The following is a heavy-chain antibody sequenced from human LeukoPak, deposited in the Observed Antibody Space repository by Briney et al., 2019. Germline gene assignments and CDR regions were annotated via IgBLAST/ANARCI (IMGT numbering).Heavy chain of an antibody. V-gene: IGHV1-18*01. CDR1: GYTFINYG. J-gene: IGHJ4*02. CDR2: ISAYNGNT. Sequence: ASVKVSCKASGYTFINYGISWVRQAPGQGLEWMGWISAYNGNTNYAQKLQGRVTMTTDTSTSTAYMELRSLRSDDTAVYYCARDRLSYDYVWGSYPTRFDYWGQGTLVTVSS. D-gene: IGHD3-16*02. CDR3: ARDRLSYDYVWGSYPTRFDY.